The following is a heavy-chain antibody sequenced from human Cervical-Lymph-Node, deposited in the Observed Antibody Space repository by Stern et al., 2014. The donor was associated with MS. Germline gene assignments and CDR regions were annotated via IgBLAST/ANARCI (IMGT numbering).Heavy chain of an antibody. CDR3: ARDGRHTNNFGLDV. CDR1: GGTFNVYA. V-gene: IGHV1-69*01. J-gene: IGHJ6*02. Sequence: VQLVESGAEVKKPGSSVKVSCKASGGTFNVYAINWLRQAPGKGLEWIGGIIPVIGTANYAQNFQGRVTITADASTRTSSMQLSSLRSDDTAVYYCARDGRHTNNFGLDVWGQGTTVTVSS. CDR2: IIPVIGTA.